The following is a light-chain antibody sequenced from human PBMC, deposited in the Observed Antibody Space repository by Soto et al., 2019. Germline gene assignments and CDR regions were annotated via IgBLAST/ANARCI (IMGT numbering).Light chain of an antibody. Sequence: QSALTQHDSVSGSPGQSSTISCTGTSSDIGHYDYVSWYQQHPGKAPKLMIYHVTYRPSGVSNRYSGSKSGNSASLTISGLQADDEADYYCCSLTTSHTYVFGSGTKLTV. J-gene: IGLJ1*01. V-gene: IGLV2-14*03. CDR3: CSLTTSHTYV. CDR1: SSDIGHYDY. CDR2: HVT.